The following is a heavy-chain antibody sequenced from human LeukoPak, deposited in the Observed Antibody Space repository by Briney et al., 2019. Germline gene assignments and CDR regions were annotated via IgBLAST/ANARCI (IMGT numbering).Heavy chain of an antibody. CDR1: GFTFSRYW. CDR2: IKQDGSEK. J-gene: IGHJ4*02. CDR3: ASFSSG. D-gene: IGHD6-25*01. Sequence: GGSLRLSCAASGFTFSRYWMTWVRQAPGKGLEWVANIKQDGSEKYYVDSVKGRFTISRDNAKNSLYLQMDSLRAEDTAVYYCASFSSGWGQGTLVTVSS. V-gene: IGHV3-7*01.